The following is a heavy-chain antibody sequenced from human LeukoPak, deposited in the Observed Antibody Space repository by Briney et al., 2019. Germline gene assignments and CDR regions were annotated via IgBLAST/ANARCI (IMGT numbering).Heavy chain of an antibody. CDR1: GFTFSSHA. V-gene: IGHV3-23*01. CDR2: ISGSGGST. CDR3: EKGSMVRGVIIPYY. D-gene: IGHD3-10*01. J-gene: IGHJ4*02. Sequence: GGSLRLSCAASGFTFSSHAMSWVRQAPGKGLEWVSAISGSGGSTYYADSVKGRFTISRGNSKNTLYLQMNSLRAEDTAVYYCEKGSMVRGVIIPYYWGQGTLVTVSS.